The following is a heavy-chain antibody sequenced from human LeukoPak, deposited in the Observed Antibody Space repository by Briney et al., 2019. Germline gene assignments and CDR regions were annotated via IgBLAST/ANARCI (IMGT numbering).Heavy chain of an antibody. V-gene: IGHV1-18*01. D-gene: IGHD3-16*02. CDR2: ISAYNGHT. CDR3: ARTSSPVIPGYFDY. J-gene: IGHJ4*02. CDR1: GYTFTSYG. Sequence: ASVKVSCKASGYTFTSYGISWVRQAPGQGLEWMGWISAYNGHTNYAQKLQGRVTMTTDTSTSTAYMELRSLRSDDTAVYYCARTSSPVIPGYFDYWGQGTLVTVSS.